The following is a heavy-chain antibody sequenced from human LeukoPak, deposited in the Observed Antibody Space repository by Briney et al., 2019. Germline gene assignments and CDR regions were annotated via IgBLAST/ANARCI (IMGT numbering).Heavy chain of an antibody. Sequence: PGGSLRLSCAASGFTFSSYSMNWVRQAPGKGLEWVSYISSSSSTIYYADSVKGRFTISRDNAKNSLYLQMNSLRAEDTAVYYCARVPVDADTAMVTGYYYYTYVWGKGTTVTVSS. CDR3: ARVPVDADTAMVTGYYYYTYV. CDR2: ISSSSSTI. V-gene: IGHV3-48*04. J-gene: IGHJ6*03. CDR1: GFTFSSYS. D-gene: IGHD5-18*01.